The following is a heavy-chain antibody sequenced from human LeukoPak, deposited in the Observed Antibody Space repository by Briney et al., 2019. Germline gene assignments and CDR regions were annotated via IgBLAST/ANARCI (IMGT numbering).Heavy chain of an antibody. D-gene: IGHD3-10*01. J-gene: IGHJ4*02. CDR2: ISRGGTTM. V-gene: IGHV3-48*03. CDR1: GFTFSNNE. Sequence: GGSLRLSCAASGFTFSNNEMNWVRQAPGKGLEWVSYISRGGTTMYYADSVQGRFTISRDNTKNSLYLQMNSLGTEDTAVYYCATDILPFYYGSGAYLEDYWGQGTLVTVSS. CDR3: ATDILPFYYGSGAYLEDY.